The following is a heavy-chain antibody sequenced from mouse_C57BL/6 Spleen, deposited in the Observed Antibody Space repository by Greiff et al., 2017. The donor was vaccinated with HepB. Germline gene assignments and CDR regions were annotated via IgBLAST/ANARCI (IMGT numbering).Heavy chain of an antibody. D-gene: IGHD1-1*01. Sequence: QVQLKQSGAELARPGASVKLSCKASGYTFTSYGISWVKQRTGQGLEWIGEIYPRSGNTYYNEKFKGKATLTADKSSSTAYMELRSLTSEDSAVYFCARQDYGRLYAMDYWGQGTSVTVSS. CDR3: ARQDYGRLYAMDY. CDR1: GYTFTSYG. CDR2: IYPRSGNT. V-gene: IGHV1-81*01. J-gene: IGHJ4*01.